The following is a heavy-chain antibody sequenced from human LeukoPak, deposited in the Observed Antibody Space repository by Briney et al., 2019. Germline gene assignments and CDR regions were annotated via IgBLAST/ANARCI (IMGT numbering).Heavy chain of an antibody. J-gene: IGHJ4*02. CDR1: GFTVSSNY. Sequence: GGSLRLSCAASGFTVSSNYMSWVRQAPGKGLEWVSVIYSGGSTYYADSVKGRFTISRDNSKNTLYLQMNSLRVEDTAVYYCAKMQGIAATGDIPYWGQGTLVTVSS. CDR3: AKMQGIAATGDIPY. CDR2: IYSGGST. V-gene: IGHV3-66*01. D-gene: IGHD6-13*01.